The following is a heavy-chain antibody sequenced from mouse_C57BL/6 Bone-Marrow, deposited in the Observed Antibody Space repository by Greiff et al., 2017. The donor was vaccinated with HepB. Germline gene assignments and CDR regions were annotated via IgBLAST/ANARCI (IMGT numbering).Heavy chain of an antibody. Sequence: EVKLVESGEGLVKPGGSLKLSCAASGFTFSSYAMSWVRQTPEKRLEWVAYISSGGDYIYYADTVKGRFTISRDNARNTLYLQMSSLKSEDTAMYYCTRDDRVLWLLWFAYWGQGTLVTVSA. CDR3: TRDDRVLWLLWFAY. CDR2: ISSGGDYI. D-gene: IGHD2-2*01. V-gene: IGHV5-9-1*02. CDR1: GFTFSSYA. J-gene: IGHJ3*01.